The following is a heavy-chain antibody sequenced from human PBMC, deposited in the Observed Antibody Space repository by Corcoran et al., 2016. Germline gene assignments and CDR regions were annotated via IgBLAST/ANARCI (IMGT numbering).Heavy chain of an antibody. J-gene: IGHJ4*02. Sequence: QLQLQESGPGLVKPSETLSLTCTVSGGSISSSRYYWGWIRQPPGKGLEWSGSIYYSGSTYYNPSHKSRVTISVDTSKNPFSLKLGSVTAADTAVYYCARQVVGGAFDYWGQGTLVTVSS. CDR3: ARQVVGGAFDY. CDR2: IYYSGST. CDR1: GGSISSSRYY. D-gene: IGHD2-15*01. V-gene: IGHV4-39*01.